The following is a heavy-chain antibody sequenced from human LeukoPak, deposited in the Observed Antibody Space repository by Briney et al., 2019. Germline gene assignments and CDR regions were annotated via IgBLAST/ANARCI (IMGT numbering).Heavy chain of an antibody. Sequence: GRSLRLSCTASGFTFGDYAMSWVRQAPGKGLEWVGFIRSKAYGGTTEYAASVKGRFTISRDDSKSIAYLQMNSLKTEDTAMYYCTRTYYDFWSGYYTDYWGQGTLVTVSS. D-gene: IGHD3-3*01. CDR3: TRTYYDFWSGYYTDY. CDR1: GFTFGDYA. CDR2: IRSKAYGGTT. V-gene: IGHV3-49*04. J-gene: IGHJ4*02.